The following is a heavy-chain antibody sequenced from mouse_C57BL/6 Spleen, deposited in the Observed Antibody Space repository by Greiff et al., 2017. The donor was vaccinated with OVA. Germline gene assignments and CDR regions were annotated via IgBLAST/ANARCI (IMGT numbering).Heavy chain of an antibody. D-gene: IGHD1-1*01. CDR2: INPNNGGT. J-gene: IGHJ3*01. CDR3: ARSNYYGSSYVGFAY. V-gene: IGHV1-22*01. Sequence: VQLKESGPELVMPGASVKMSCKASGYTFTDYNMHWVKQSHGKSLEWIGYINPNNGGTSYNQKFKGKATLTVNKSSSTAYMELRSLTSEDSAVYYCARSNYYGSSYVGFAYWGQGTLVTVSA. CDR1: GYTFTDYN.